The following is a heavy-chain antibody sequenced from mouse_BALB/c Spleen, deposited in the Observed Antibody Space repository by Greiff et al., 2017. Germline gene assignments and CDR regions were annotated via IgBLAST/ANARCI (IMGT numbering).Heavy chain of an antibody. CDR1: GFTFSSFG. CDR2: ISSGSSTI. D-gene: IGHD1-1*01. Sequence: EVHLVESGGGLVQPGGSRKLSCAASGFTFSSFGMHWVRQAPEKGLEWVAYISSGSSTIYYADTVKGRFTISRDNPKNTLFLQMTSLRSEDTAMYYCARTYYYGSSYGYAMDYWGQGTSVTVSS. V-gene: IGHV5-17*02. CDR3: ARTYYYGSSYGYAMDY. J-gene: IGHJ4*01.